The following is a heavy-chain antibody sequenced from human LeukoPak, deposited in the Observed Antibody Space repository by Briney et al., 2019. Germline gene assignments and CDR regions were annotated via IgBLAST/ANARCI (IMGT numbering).Heavy chain of an antibody. D-gene: IGHD1-14*01. Sequence: GGSLRLSCAASGFTVITNGMTRVRQAPGKGLEWVSVLYSDGNTKYADSVQGRFTISRDNSKNTLYLEMNSLSPDDTAVYYCARGVEPLAANTLAYWGQGTLVTVSS. J-gene: IGHJ4*02. V-gene: IGHV3-53*01. CDR3: ARGVEPLAANTLAY. CDR2: LYSDGNT. CDR1: GFTVITNG.